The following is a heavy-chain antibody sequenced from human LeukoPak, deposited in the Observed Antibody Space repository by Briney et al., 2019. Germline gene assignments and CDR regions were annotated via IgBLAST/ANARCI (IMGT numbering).Heavy chain of an antibody. CDR1: GFTFSSYS. V-gene: IGHV3-7*03. CDR3: AKQEGPYCSGGSCYGAGYYFDY. CDR2: INHNGNVN. Sequence: GGSLRLSCAASGFTFSSYSMNWVRQAPGKGLEWVASINHNGNVNYYVDSVKGRFTISRDNAKNSLYLQMSNLRAEDTAVYYCAKQEGPYCSGGSCYGAGYYFDYWGQGTLVTVSS. D-gene: IGHD2-15*01. J-gene: IGHJ4*02.